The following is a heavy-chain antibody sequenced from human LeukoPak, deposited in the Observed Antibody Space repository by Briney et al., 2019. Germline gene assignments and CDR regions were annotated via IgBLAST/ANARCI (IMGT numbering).Heavy chain of an antibody. V-gene: IGHV4-34*01. J-gene: IGHJ5*02. D-gene: IGHD3-22*01. CDR1: GGSFSGYY. Sequence: SETLSLTCAVYGGSFSGYYWSWIRQPPGKGLEWIGEINHSGSTNYNPSLKSRVTISADTSKNQFSLKLSSVTAADMAVYYCARDIYYDSSGHNWFDPWGKGTLVTVSS. CDR3: ARDIYYDSSGHNWFDP. CDR2: INHSGST.